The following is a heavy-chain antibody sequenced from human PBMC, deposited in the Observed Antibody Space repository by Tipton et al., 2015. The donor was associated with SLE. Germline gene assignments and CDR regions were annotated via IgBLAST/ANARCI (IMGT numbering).Heavy chain of an antibody. V-gene: IGHV4-59*12. Sequence: SLTCTVSGGSISSYYWSWIRQPPGKGLEWIGYIYYSGSTYYNPSLKSRVTISVDTSKNQFSLKLSSVTAADTAVYYCARVMPGTDAFDIWGQGTMATVSS. D-gene: IGHD2-2*01. CDR1: GGSISSYY. J-gene: IGHJ3*02. CDR2: IYYSGST. CDR3: ARVMPGTDAFDI.